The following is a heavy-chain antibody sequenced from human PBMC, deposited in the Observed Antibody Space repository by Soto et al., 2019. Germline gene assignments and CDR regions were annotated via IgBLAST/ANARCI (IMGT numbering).Heavy chain of an antibody. Sequence: SETLSLTCTVSGDSISSYYWSWIRQPPGKGLEWIGYIYYSGSTNYNPSLKSRVTISVDTSKNQFSLKLSSVTAADTAVYYCARSHDILTGYSSPHFDYWGQGTLVTVSS. J-gene: IGHJ4*02. CDR2: IYYSGST. CDR3: ARSHDILTGYSSPHFDY. D-gene: IGHD3-9*01. V-gene: IGHV4-59*01. CDR1: GDSISSYY.